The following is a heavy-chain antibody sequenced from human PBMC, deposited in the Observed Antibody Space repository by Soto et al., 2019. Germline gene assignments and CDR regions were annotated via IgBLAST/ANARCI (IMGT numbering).Heavy chain of an antibody. CDR1: GFAISGCT. J-gene: IGHJ6*02. Sequence: GGSLRLSCAGSGFAISGCTIHWVRQASGQGLEWVFRIRSKANSYATADAASVKCRFIISRDDSKTTAYLQMSILQIEDTSVYYCFRENYFYYHGMHXWGQATSVTVS. CDR2: IRSKANSYAT. V-gene: IGHV3-73*01. CDR3: FRENYFYYHGMHX.